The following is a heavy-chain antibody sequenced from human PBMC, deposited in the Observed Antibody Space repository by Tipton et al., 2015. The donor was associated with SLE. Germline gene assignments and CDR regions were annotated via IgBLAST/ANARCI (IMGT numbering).Heavy chain of an antibody. CDR2: IYYRGST. V-gene: IGHV4-59*01. J-gene: IGHJ6*03. CDR3: ARAQATPPRSYYMAV. CDR1: GGSISSYY. D-gene: IGHD1-26*01. Sequence: TLSLTCTVSGGSISSYYWSGIRQPPGKGLEWIGYIYYRGSTNYNPSHKSPVTISVDTSSNQFSPMLSSVTPAVTAVYYCARAQATPPRSYYMAVWGKGPTVPVSS.